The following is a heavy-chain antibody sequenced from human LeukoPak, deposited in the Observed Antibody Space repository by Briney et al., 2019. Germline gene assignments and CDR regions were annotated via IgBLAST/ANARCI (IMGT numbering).Heavy chain of an antibody. D-gene: IGHD2-21*02. V-gene: IGHV1-2*02. CDR2: INPNSGGT. Sequence: ASVKVSCKASGYTFTGYYMHWVRQAPGQGLEWMGWINPNSGGTNYAQKFQGRVTMTTDTSTSTAYMELRSLRSDDTAVYYCAREVVVTALYFDYWGQGTLVTVSS. CDR3: AREVVVTALYFDY. CDR1: GYTFTGYY. J-gene: IGHJ4*02.